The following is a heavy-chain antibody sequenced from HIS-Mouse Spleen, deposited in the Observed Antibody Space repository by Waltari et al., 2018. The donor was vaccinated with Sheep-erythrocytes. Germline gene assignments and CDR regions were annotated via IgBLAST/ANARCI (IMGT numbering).Heavy chain of an antibody. CDR2: IYYSGST. Sequence: QLQLQESGPGLVKPSETLSLTCTVSGGSISSSSYYWGWIRQPPGKGLEWIGSIYYSGSTYYNPSLKSRVTISVDTSKNQLSLKLSSVTAADTAVYYCARDEGTYYDFWSGYPPSYYFDYWGQGTLVTVSS. D-gene: IGHD3-3*01. CDR1: GGSISSSSYY. CDR3: ARDEGTYYDFWSGYPPSYYFDY. V-gene: IGHV4-39*07. J-gene: IGHJ4*02.